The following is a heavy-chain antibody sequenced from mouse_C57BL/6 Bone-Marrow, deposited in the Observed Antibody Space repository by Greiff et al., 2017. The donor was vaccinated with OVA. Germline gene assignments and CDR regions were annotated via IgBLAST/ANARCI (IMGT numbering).Heavy chain of an antibody. CDR2: IHPSDSDT. CDR3: ASLDWDGDY. J-gene: IGHJ2*01. CDR1: PPTSPIYW. D-gene: IGHD4-1*01. Sequence: VQLQQAGADLVKPGASVKVSCKASPPTSPIYWMHWVKQRPGQGLEWIGRIHPSDSDTNYNQKFKGKATLTVDKSSSTAYMQLSSLTSEDSAVYYCASLDWDGDYWGQGTTLTVSS. V-gene: IGHV1-74*01.